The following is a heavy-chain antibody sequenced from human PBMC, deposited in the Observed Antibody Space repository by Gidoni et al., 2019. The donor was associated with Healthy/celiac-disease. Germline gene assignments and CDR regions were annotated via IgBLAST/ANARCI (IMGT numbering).Heavy chain of an antibody. CDR2: IKSKTDGGTT. V-gene: IGHV3-15*01. J-gene: IGHJ5*02. CDR1: VCTFGNAG. Sequence: EVQLVESGGGLVTLGGALSLSCAAPVCTFGNAGMSWVRQAPGKGLEWVGRIKSKTDGGTTDYAAPVKGRFPISRDDSKNTQYLQMNSLKTEDTAVYYCTTGGAVVPWGQGTLVTVSS. CDR3: TTGGAVVP. D-gene: IGHD2-15*01.